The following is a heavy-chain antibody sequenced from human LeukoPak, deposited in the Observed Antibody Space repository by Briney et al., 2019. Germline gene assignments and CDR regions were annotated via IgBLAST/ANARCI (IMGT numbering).Heavy chain of an antibody. J-gene: IGHJ3*02. D-gene: IGHD3-9*01. CDR3: ARGHDILTGYYPTPHDAFDI. CDR1: GYTFTSYY. V-gene: IGHV1-46*01. Sequence: ASVKVSCKSSGYTFTSYYMHWVRQAPGQGLEWMGLINPSGGTPSYAQKFRGRVTMTRDTSTSTVSMELYSLRSEDTAVYYCARGHDILTGYYPTPHDAFDIWGQGTMVTVSS. CDR2: INPSGGTP.